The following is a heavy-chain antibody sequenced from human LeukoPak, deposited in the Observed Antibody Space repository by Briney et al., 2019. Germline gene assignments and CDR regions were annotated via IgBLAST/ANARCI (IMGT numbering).Heavy chain of an antibody. J-gene: IGHJ4*02. CDR2: INPNNGGT. CDR1: RYIFTSYY. CDR3: ATDGSSTDDYYFDY. Sequence: ASVKVSCKASRYIFTSYYIHWVRQAPGQGLEWMGWINPNNGGTKYAQKFQGRVTMTSDTSTSTVYMDLSSLRSEDTAVYYCATDGSSTDDYYFDYWGQGTLVTVSS. V-gene: IGHV1-2*02. D-gene: IGHD2-2*01.